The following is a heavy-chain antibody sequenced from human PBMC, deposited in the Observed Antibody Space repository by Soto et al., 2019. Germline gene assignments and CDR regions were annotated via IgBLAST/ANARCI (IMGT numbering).Heavy chain of an antibody. V-gene: IGHV3-30*18. J-gene: IGHJ4*02. CDR1: GFTFSSYG. CDR2: ISYDGSNK. CDR3: AKGLRGEPFVDY. Sequence: GGSLRLSCAASGFTFSSYGMHWVRQAPGKGLEWVAVISYDGSNKYYADSVKGRFTISRDNSKNTLYLQMNSLRAEDTAVYYCAKGLRGEPFVDYWGQGTLVTVSS. D-gene: IGHD3-16*01.